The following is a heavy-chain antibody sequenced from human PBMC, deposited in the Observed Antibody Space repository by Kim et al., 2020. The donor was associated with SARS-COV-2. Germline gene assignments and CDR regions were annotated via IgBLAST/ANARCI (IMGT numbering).Heavy chain of an antibody. CDR1: GFTFSDYY. V-gene: IGHV3-11*03. CDR3: ARSPRNGITGTTSPYYYGMDV. D-gene: IGHD1-20*01. J-gene: IGHJ6*02. Sequence: GGSLRLSCAASGFTFSDYYMSWIRQAPGKGLEWVSYISSSSSYTNYADSVKGRFTISRDNAKNSLYLQMNSLRAEDTAVYYCARSPRNGITGTTSPYYYGMDVWGQGTTVTVSS. CDR2: ISSSSSYT.